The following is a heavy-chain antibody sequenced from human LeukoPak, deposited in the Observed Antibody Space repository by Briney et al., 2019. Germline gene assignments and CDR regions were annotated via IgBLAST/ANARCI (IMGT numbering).Heavy chain of an antibody. CDR3: AKGLGYSYGYFDY. Sequence: HPGGSLRLSCAASGFTFNNYAMSRVRQAPGKGLEWVSIVSGSGGSTFYADSVKGRFTISRDNSKNTLYLQMNSLRAEDTALYFCAKGLGYSYGYFDYWGQGTLVTVSS. CDR2: VSGSGGST. D-gene: IGHD5-18*01. J-gene: IGHJ4*02. V-gene: IGHV3-23*01. CDR1: GFTFNNYA.